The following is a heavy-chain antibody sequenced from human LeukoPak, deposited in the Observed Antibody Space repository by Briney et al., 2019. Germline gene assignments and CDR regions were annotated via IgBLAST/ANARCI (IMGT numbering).Heavy chain of an antibody. J-gene: IGHJ6*03. CDR3: AREPYSGYDGGYYYYYYYMDV. V-gene: IGHV3-48*03. CDR1: GFTFSSYE. CDR2: ISRSGSTI. Sequence: PGGSLRLSCAASGFTFSSYEMNWVRQAPGKGLVWVSYISRSGSTIYYADSVKGRFTISRDNAKNSLYLQMNSLRAEDTAVYYCAREPYSGYDGGYYYYYYYMDVWGKGTTVTVSS. D-gene: IGHD5-12*01.